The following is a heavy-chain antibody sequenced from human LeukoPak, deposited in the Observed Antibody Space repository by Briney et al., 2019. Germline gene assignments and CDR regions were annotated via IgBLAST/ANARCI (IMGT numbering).Heavy chain of an antibody. D-gene: IGHD6-13*01. Sequence: PGGSLRLSCAASGFTFSSYGMHWVRQAPGKGLEWVAVIWYDGSNKYYADSVKGRFTISRDNSKNTLYLQMNSLRAEDTAVHYCARDNSVKLFIAAADLDYWGQGTLVTVSS. CDR3: ARDNSVKLFIAAADLDY. CDR1: GFTFSSYG. V-gene: IGHV3-33*01. CDR2: IWYDGSNK. J-gene: IGHJ4*02.